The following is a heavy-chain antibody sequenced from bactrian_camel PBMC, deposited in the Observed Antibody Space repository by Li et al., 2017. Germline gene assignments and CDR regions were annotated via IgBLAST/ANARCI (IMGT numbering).Heavy chain of an antibody. Sequence: HVQLVESGGDSVQTGGSLKLSCIATGFIFNKCAMGWYRQAPGKERELVSTITTRDVTKYADFVKGRFTISQDIAKNTVYLQMDSLKPEDTGMYFCAADWAPGENWVKAALSNPNIFNYWGQGTQVTVS. CDR3: AADWAPGENWVKAALSNPNIFNY. CDR1: GFIFNKCA. D-gene: IGHD3*01. CDR2: ITTRDVT. V-gene: IGHV3S53*01. J-gene: IGHJ4*01.